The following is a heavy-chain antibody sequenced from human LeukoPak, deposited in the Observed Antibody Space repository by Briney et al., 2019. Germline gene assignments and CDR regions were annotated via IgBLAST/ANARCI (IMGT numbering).Heavy chain of an antibody. J-gene: IGHJ6*04. V-gene: IGHV1-69*04. CDR1: GGTFSSYA. CDR2: IIPILGIA. CDR3: ARESSLEHSWDV. D-gene: IGHD1/OR15-1a*01. Sequence: SVKVSCKASGGTFSSYAISWVRQAPGQGLEWMGRIIPILGIANYAQKFQGRVTITADKSTSTAYMELSSLRSEDTAVYYCARESSLEHSWDVWGKGTTVTVSS.